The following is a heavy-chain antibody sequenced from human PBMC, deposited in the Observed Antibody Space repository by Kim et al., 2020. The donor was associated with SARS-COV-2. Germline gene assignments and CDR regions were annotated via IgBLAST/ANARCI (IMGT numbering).Heavy chain of an antibody. D-gene: IGHD5-18*01. V-gene: IGHV3-23*01. CDR2: ISGSGGST. CDR1: GFTFSSYA. CDR3: AKALYSYGYVSSMDV. J-gene: IGHJ6*02. Sequence: GGSLRLSCAASGFTFSSYAMSWVRQAPGKGLEWVSAISGSGGSTYYADSVKGRFTISRDTSKNTLYLQMNSLRAEDTAVYYCAKALYSYGYVSSMDVWGQGTTVTVSS.